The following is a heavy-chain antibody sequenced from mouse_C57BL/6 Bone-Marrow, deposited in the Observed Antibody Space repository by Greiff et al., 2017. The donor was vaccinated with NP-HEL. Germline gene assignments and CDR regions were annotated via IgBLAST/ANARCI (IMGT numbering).Heavy chain of an antibody. D-gene: IGHD1-1*01. CDR3: ARPLYGSSPYFDY. CDR1: GYTFTSYW. CDR2: IDPSDSYT. V-gene: IGHV1-50*01. Sequence: QVQLQQPGAELVKPGASVKLSCKASGYTFTSYWMQWVKQRPGQGLEWIGGIDPSDSYTNYNQKFKGKATLTVDTSSSTAYMQLSSLTSEDSAVYDCARPLYGSSPYFDYWGQGTTLTVSS. J-gene: IGHJ2*01.